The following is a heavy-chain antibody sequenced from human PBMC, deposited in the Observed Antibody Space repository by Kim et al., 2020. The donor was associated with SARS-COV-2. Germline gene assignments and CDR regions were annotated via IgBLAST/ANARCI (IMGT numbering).Heavy chain of an antibody. CDR2: IYYSGST. D-gene: IGHD3-10*01. Sequence: SETLSLTCTVSGGSISSGGYYWSWIRQHPGKGLEWIGYIYYSGSTYYNPSLKSRVTISVDTSKNQFSLKLSSVTAAATAVYYCARSLFREIPRYYYYMDVWGKGTTVTVSS. J-gene: IGHJ6*03. CDR1: GGSISSGGYY. V-gene: IGHV4-31*03. CDR3: ARSLFREIPRYYYYMDV.